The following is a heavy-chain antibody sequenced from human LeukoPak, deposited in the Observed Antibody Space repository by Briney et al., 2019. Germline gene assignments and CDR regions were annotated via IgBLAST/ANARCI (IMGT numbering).Heavy chain of an antibody. CDR1: GLTFSNYA. CDR2: ITDSGRKT. J-gene: IGHJ4*02. V-gene: IGHV3-23*01. Sequence: GGSLRLSCAASGLTFSNYAMNWVRQASGKGLEWVSGITDSGRKTYYADSVKGRFSISRDNSRNTVYLQMSDLRAEDTAVYYCAKITKATTPNYWGQGTLVTVSS. CDR3: AKITKATTPNY. D-gene: IGHD4-17*01.